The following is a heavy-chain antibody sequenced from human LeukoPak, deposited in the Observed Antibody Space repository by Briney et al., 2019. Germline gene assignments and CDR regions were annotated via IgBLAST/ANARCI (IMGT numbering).Heavy chain of an antibody. CDR2: ISISSIYT. V-gene: IGHV3-11*05. CDR1: GFNFNNYY. D-gene: IGHD3-10*01. J-gene: IGHJ4*02. CDR3: ARVHLFLDRGLIRGVNF. Sequence: GGSLRLSCAASGFNFNNYYMSWVRQAPGKGLEWVSYISISSIYTKYADSVEGRFTISRDDAKNSLYLQMDSLRAEDTAVYYCARVHLFLDRGLIRGVNFWGQGTLVSVSS.